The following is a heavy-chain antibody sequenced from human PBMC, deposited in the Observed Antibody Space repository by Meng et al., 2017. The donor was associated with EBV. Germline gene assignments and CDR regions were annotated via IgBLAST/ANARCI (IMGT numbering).Heavy chain of an antibody. J-gene: IGHJ4*02. CDR2: FLPRLGAP. CDR1: GGTFRYYA. V-gene: IGHV1-69*01. Sequence: VLLVGPAVEVKRPGSSVTVSCKASGGTFRYYAISWVRQAPGQELEWLGGFLPRLGAPNYAQKFNGRVKITADESTSTHYMDLSSLRSEDTAIYYCASESGRGYTPDYWGQGTLVTVSS. D-gene: IGHD3-10*01. CDR3: ASESGRGYTPDY.